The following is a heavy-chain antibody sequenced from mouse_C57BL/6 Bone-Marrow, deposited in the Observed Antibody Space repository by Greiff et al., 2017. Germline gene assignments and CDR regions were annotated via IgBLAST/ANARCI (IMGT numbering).Heavy chain of an antibody. V-gene: IGHV1-26*01. D-gene: IGHD2-1*01. Sequence: EVQLQQSGPELVKPGASVKISCKASGYTFTDYYMNWVKQSHGKSLEWIGDINPNNGGTSYNQKFKGKATLTVDKSSSTAYMELRSLTSDDSAVYYCAREGGYGNYEYYYAMDYWGQGTSVTVSS. CDR1: GYTFTDYY. CDR2: INPNNGGT. CDR3: AREGGYGNYEYYYAMDY. J-gene: IGHJ4*01.